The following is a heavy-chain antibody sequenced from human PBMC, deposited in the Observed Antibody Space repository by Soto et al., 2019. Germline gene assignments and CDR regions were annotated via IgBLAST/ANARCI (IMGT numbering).Heavy chain of an antibody. CDR1: GFTFRRYS. CDR3: ARGLSGTFVY. J-gene: IGHJ4*02. V-gene: IGHV3-48*02. D-gene: IGHD1-20*01. CDR2: ISSSSTSI. Sequence: GGSLRLSCAGSGFTFRRYSMNLVRQAPGKGLEWVSYISSSSTSIYYADSVKGRFTISRDNAENSLYLQMNSLRDEDTAVYYCARGLSGTFVYWGQGTLVTVSS.